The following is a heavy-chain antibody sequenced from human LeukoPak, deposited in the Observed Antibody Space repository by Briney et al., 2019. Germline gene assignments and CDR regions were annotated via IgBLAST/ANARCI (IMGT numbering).Heavy chain of an antibody. CDR3: ARGPEEFTGHDAVGLGSWFDP. V-gene: IGHV1-2*04. J-gene: IGHJ5*02. Sequence: ASVKVSCKASGYTFTGYYMHWVRQAPGQGLEWMGWINPNSGGTNYAQKFQGWVTMTRDTSISTAYMELSRLRSDDTAVYYCARGPEEFTGHDAVGLGSWFDPWGQGTLVTVSS. CDR1: GYTFTGYY. CDR2: INPNSGGT. D-gene: IGHD1-1*01.